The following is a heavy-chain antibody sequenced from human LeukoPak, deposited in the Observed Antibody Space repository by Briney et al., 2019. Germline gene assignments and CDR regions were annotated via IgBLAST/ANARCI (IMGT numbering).Heavy chain of an antibody. CDR2: ISSSSSYI. CDR1: GFTFSSYS. J-gene: IGHJ4*02. CDR3: AREDLYYYDSSGYYSGFDY. D-gene: IGHD3-22*01. Sequence: GGSLRLSCAASGFTFSSYSMNWVRQAPGKGLEWVSSISSSSSYIYYADSVKGRFTISRDNAKNSLYLQMNSLRAEDTAVYYCAREDLYYYDSSGYYSGFDYWGQGTLVTVSS. V-gene: IGHV3-21*01.